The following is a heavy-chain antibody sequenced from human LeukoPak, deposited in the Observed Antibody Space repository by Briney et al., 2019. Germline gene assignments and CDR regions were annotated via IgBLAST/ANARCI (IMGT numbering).Heavy chain of an antibody. CDR1: GYTFTSYY. V-gene: IGHV1-46*01. J-gene: IGHJ4*02. D-gene: IGHD3-22*01. Sequence: ASVKVSFKASGYTFTSYYIHWVRQPPGKGLEWMGIINPAGGSTTYAQKFQGSRLTLTRDTSTSTVYMELSSLRYEDTAVYYCARGRGVHDSHTYDYFDYWGQGSLVTVSS. CDR3: ARGRGVHDSHTYDYFDY. CDR2: INPAGGST.